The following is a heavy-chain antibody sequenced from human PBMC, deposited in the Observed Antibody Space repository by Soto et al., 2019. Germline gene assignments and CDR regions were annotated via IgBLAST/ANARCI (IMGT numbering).Heavy chain of an antibody. CDR2: LSGGGSTT. CDR1: GFTFSLSA. CDR3: AKGPEYDILTGCDY. Sequence: EVQLLESGGGFVQHGESLRLSCAASGFTFSLSAMSWVRQAPGRGLDWVSSLSGGGSTTDYADSVKGRFTISRDNSKNTVHLQMKSLRAEDTAVYYCAKGPEYDILTGCDYWGQGALVTVSS. V-gene: IGHV3-23*01. D-gene: IGHD3-9*01. J-gene: IGHJ4*02.